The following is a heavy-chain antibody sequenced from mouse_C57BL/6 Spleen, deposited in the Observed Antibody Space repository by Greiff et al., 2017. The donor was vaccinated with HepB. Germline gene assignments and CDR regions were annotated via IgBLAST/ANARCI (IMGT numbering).Heavy chain of an antibody. CDR3: ARDAYGSSRHWYFDV. D-gene: IGHD1-1*01. CDR1: GFTFSSYA. J-gene: IGHJ1*03. V-gene: IGHV5-4*01. Sequence: DVMLVESGGGLVKPGGSLKLSCAASGFTFSSYAMSWVRQTPEKRLEWVATISDGGSYTYYPDNVKGRFTISRDNAKNNLYLQMSHLKSEDTAMYYCARDAYGSSRHWYFDVWGTGTTVTVSS. CDR2: ISDGGSYT.